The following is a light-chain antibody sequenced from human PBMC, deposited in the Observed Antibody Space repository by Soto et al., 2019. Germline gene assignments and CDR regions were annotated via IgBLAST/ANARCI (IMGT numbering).Light chain of an antibody. J-gene: IGLJ1*01. CDR2: GNS. Sequence: QSVLTQPPSVPGAPGQRVTISCTGSSSNIGAGYDVHWYQQLPGTAPKLLIYGNSNRPSGVPDRFSGSKSGTSASLAITGLQAEDEADYHCQSYDSSLSGYVFGTGTKVTVL. CDR3: QSYDSSLSGYV. CDR1: SSNIGAGYD. V-gene: IGLV1-40*01.